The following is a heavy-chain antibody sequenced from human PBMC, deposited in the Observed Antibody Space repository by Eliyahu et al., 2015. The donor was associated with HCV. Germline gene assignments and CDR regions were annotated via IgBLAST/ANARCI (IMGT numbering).Heavy chain of an antibody. CDR1: GYTFINYA. CDR3: ARDPLYYGTSAYFLDN. Sequence: KKPGASVRISCKASGYTFINYAIEWVRQAPGQRLEWMGWINGGNGNTKYSQKFQGRVTMTRDTSANTAYMELSSLRSEDTAVYYCARDPLYYGTSAYFLDNWGQGTLVTVSP. V-gene: IGHV1-3*01. CDR2: INGGNGNT. J-gene: IGHJ4*02. D-gene: IGHD1-7*01.